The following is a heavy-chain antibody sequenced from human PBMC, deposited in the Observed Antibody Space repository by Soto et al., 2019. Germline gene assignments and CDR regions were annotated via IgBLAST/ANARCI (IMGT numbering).Heavy chain of an antibody. CDR1: GYTFTGYA. D-gene: IGHD6-19*01. CDR3: ARAVAVPADFDF. V-gene: IGHV1-3*05. Sequence: QVQPVQSGAEEKKPGASVKVSCKASGYTFTGYAMHWVRQAPGQRLEWMGWINAGNGNTKYSQKFQGRVTITRDTSASTAYMDLSSLRSEDTAVYYCARAVAVPADFDFWGQGTLVTVSS. J-gene: IGHJ4*02. CDR2: INAGNGNT.